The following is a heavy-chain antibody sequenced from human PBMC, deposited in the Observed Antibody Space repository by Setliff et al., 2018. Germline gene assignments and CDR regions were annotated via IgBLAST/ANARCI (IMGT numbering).Heavy chain of an antibody. CDR2: TYTHAGGST. J-gene: IGHJ4*02. CDR3: ARYTPKLPELGIYGWFDY. Sequence: NPSETLSLTCTVSGASINTANYYWGWIRQPAGKGLEWIGRTYTHAGGSTIYNPSLKSRVTMSVDTSTNQFSLDLSSVTAADTAVYYCARYTPKLPELGIYGWFDYWGQGTPVTVSS. D-gene: IGHD7-27*01. CDR1: GASINTANYY. V-gene: IGHV4-61*02.